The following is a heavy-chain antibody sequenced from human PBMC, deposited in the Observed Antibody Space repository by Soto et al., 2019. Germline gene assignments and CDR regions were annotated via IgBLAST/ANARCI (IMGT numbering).Heavy chain of an antibody. CDR1: GFTFSDYY. CDR2: ISSSGSTI. Sequence: GGSLRLSCAASGFTFSDYYMSWIRQAPGKGLEWVSYISSSGSTIYYADSVKGRFTISRDNAKNSLYLQMNSLRAEDTAVYYCAREFHSYGYDPGNFDYWGQGTLVTVSS. D-gene: IGHD5-18*01. J-gene: IGHJ4*02. V-gene: IGHV3-11*01. CDR3: AREFHSYGYDPGNFDY.